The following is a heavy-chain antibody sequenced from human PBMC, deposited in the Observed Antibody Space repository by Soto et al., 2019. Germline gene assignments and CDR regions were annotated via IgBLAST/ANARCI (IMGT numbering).Heavy chain of an antibody. CDR1: GGSISSGGYY. J-gene: IGHJ1*01. Sequence: QVQLQESGPGLVKPSQTLSLTCTVSGGSISSGGYYWSWIRQHPGKGLEWIGYIYYSGSTYYNPSLKSRVTISVDTSKNQFSLKLSSVTAADTAVYYCARTGSGELLRQYFQHWGQGTLVTVSS. V-gene: IGHV4-31*03. CDR2: IYYSGST. CDR3: ARTGSGELLRQYFQH. D-gene: IGHD1-26*01.